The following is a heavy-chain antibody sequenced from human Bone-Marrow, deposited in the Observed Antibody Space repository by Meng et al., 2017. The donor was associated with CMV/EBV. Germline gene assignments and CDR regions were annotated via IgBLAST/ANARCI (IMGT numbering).Heavy chain of an antibody. CDR1: GFTFSSYA. V-gene: IGHV3-30*04. D-gene: IGHD2-2*02. J-gene: IGHJ4*02. CDR2: ISYDGSNK. CDR3: ARQMVVVVPAAIQALDY. Sequence: GEFLKISCAASGFTFSSYAMHWVRQAPGKGLEWVAVISYDGSNKYYADSVKGRFTISRDNSKNTLYLQMNSLRAEDTAVYYCARQMVVVVPAAIQALDYWGQGTLVTVSS.